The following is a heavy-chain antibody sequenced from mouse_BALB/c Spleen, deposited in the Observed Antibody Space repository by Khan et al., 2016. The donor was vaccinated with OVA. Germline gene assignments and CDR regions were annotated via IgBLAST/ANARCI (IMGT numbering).Heavy chain of an antibody. J-gene: IGHJ4*01. V-gene: IGHV3-2*02. CDR3: SRGGSRCNYAMDY. Sequence: EVQLQESGPGLVNPSQSLSLTCTVTGYSITSDYAWNWIRQFPGNKLEWMGYINYSGSTNYNPALKSRISITRDTSKHQFFLQLNSMTTDDTAAYYCSRGGSRCNYAMDYWGQGTSVTVSS. D-gene: IGHD1-1*02. CDR1: GYSITSDYA. CDR2: INYSGST.